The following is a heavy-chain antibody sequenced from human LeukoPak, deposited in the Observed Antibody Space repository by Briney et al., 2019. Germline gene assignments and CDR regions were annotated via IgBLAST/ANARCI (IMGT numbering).Heavy chain of an antibody. D-gene: IGHD4-17*01. CDR3: ARSWAYGPWVY. CDR1: GGSISSSSYY. Sequence: SETLSLTCTVSGGSISSSSYYWGWIRQPPGKGLEWIGSIYYSGSTYYNPSLKSRVTISVDTSKNQFSLRLSSVTAADTAVYYCARSWAYGPWVYWGQGTLVTVSS. CDR2: IYYSGST. V-gene: IGHV4-39*07. J-gene: IGHJ4*02.